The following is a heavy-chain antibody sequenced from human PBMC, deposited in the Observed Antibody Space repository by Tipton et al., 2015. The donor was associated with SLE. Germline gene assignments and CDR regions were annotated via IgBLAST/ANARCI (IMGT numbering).Heavy chain of an antibody. V-gene: IGHV4-38-2*01. J-gene: IGHJ4*02. D-gene: IGHD1-1*01. CDR2: IYHTGRT. CDR3: ARGLEWSGVDS. Sequence: TLSLTCAVSGYSIGTGYYWVWSRQSPGKGLEWIGNIYHTGRTYYSPSLRGRVTISMDTSKNQFSLKLNSVTAADTAVYYCARGLEWSGVDSWGQGTLVRVSS. CDR1: GYSIGTGYY.